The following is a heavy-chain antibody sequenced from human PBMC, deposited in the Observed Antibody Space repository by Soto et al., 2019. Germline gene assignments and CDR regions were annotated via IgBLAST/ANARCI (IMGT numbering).Heavy chain of an antibody. CDR3: ARHYYDSSGYYAGEFDY. J-gene: IGHJ4*02. CDR1: GGSFSGYY. Sequence: SETLSLTCAVYGGSFSGYYWNWIRQPPGKGLEWIGEINHSGSTNYNPSLKSRVTISVDTSKNQFSLRLSSVTAADTAVYYCARHYYDSSGYYAGEFDYWSQGTLVTVSS. V-gene: IGHV4-34*01. D-gene: IGHD3-22*01. CDR2: INHSGST.